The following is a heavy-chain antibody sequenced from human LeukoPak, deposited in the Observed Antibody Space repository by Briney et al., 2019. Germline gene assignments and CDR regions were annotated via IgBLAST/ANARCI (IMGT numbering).Heavy chain of an antibody. Sequence: ASVKVSCTASGYTFTSYGISWVRQAPGQGREWRGWISAYNGNANYAQTLQGTVTMTTATSTSTAYMELRSLRSDETAVYYCAATMVRGAHLYYGMDVWGQGTTVTVSS. CDR2: ISAYNGNA. V-gene: IGHV1-18*01. D-gene: IGHD3-10*01. CDR3: AATMVRGAHLYYGMDV. J-gene: IGHJ6*02. CDR1: GYTFTSYG.